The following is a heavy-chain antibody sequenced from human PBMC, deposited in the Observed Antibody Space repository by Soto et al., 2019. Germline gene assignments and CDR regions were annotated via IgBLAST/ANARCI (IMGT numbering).Heavy chain of an antibody. CDR3: VRGMNPLF. CDR2: ISISSSDR. J-gene: IGHJ4*01. V-gene: IGHV3-21*06. CDR1: GFTLRTYT. Sequence: GGSLRLSCAASGFTLRTYTMNWVRQAPGKGLEWVSSISISSSDRYYADSVRGRFTISRDNAKNALYLQMNSLRADDTAVYFCVRGMNPLFGGQGTLVTVPS.